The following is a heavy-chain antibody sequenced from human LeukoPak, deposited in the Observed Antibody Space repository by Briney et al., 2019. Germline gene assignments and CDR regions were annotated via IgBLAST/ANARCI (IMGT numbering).Heavy chain of an antibody. CDR1: GFTFSSYA. CDR2: ISSNGGST. CDR3: ASSTGYSSGWYGGGFDY. V-gene: IGHV3-64*01. D-gene: IGHD6-19*01. J-gene: IGHJ4*02. Sequence: GGSLRLSCAASGFTFSSYAMHWVRQAPGKGLEYVSAISSNGGSTYYANSVKGRFTISRDNSKNTLYLQMGSLRAEDMAVYYCASSTGYSSGWYGGGFDYWGQGTLVTVSS.